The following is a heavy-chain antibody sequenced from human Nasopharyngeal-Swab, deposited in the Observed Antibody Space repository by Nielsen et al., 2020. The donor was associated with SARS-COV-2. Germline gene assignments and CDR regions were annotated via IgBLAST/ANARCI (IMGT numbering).Heavy chain of an antibody. J-gene: IGHJ6*02. CDR2: IYYSGST. V-gene: IGHV4-31*02. CDR3: ARGHLIDDFWSGYYIYKTYYYYGMDV. Sequence: WIRQHPGKGLEWIGYIYYSGSTYYNPSLKSRVTISVDTSKNQFSLKLSSVTAADTAVYYCARGHLIDDFWSGYYIYKTYYYYGMDVWGQGTTVTVSS. D-gene: IGHD3-3*01.